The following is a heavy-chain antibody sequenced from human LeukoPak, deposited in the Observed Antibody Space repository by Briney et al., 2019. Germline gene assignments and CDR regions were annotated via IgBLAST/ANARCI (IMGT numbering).Heavy chain of an antibody. J-gene: IGHJ4*02. V-gene: IGHV3-23*01. CDR1: GFTFSSYA. CDR3: AEDPSYDPLVFDY. CDR2: ISGSGGST. D-gene: IGHD3-3*01. Sequence: GGSLRLSCAASGFTFSSYAMSWVRQAPGKGLEWVSAISGSGGSTYYADSVKGRFTISRDNSKNTLYLQMNSLRAEDTAVYYCAEDPSYDPLVFDYWGQGTLVTVSS.